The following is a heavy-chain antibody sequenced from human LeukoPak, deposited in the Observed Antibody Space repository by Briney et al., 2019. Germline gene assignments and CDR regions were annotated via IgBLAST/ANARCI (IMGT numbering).Heavy chain of an antibody. V-gene: IGHV4-59*12. CDR2: IYDSGNT. CDR3: ARVPLRSTSYYFDF. D-gene: IGHD5/OR15-5a*01. J-gene: IGHJ4*02. Sequence: SETLSLTCTVSGGSISSYYWSWIRQPPGKGLEWIGYIYDSGNTYYSPSLKSRVTISVDRSKNQFSLRLSSVTAADTAVYYCARVPLRSTSYYFDFWGQGAPVTVSS. CDR1: GGSISSYY.